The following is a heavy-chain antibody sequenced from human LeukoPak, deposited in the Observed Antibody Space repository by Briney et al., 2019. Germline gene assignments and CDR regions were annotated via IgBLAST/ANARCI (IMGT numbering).Heavy chain of an antibody. Sequence: KPGGPLRLSCAASGFTFSSYSMNWVGQAPGKGLEWVSSISSTSSYIYYADSVKGRFTISRDNAKNSLYVQMNSLRAEDTAVYDCARDDTYYDSSGYYLDYWGQGTLVTVSS. J-gene: IGHJ4*02. CDR2: ISSTSSYI. CDR1: GFTFSSYS. V-gene: IGHV3-21*01. D-gene: IGHD3-22*01. CDR3: ARDDTYYDSSGYYLDY.